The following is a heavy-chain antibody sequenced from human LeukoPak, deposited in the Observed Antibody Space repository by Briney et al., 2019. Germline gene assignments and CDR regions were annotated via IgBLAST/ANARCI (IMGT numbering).Heavy chain of an antibody. J-gene: IGHJ4*02. CDR2: ISGSGGST. Sequence: GGSLRLSCAASGFTFSSYAMSWVRQAPGEGLEWVSAISGSGGSTYYADSVKGRFTISRDNSKNTLYLQMNSLRAEDTAVYYCAKDRTTGIAAAGTCDYWGQGTLVTVSS. D-gene: IGHD6-13*01. CDR1: GFTFSSYA. V-gene: IGHV3-23*01. CDR3: AKDRTTGIAAAGTCDY.